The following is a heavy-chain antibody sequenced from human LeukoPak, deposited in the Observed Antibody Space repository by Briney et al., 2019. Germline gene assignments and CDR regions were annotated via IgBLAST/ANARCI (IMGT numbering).Heavy chain of an antibody. J-gene: IGHJ4*02. CDR1: GLSFSFYA. Sequence: GGSLRLSCAASGLSFSFYAMSWVRQAPGKGLEWVSSISGGGAGTYYADSVRGRFTISRDNSKNTLYLQMNSLRAEDTALYYCAKDFVRYNIQFDYWGQGTLVTVSS. D-gene: IGHD1-1*01. CDR3: AKDFVRYNIQFDY. CDR2: ISGGGAGT. V-gene: IGHV3-23*01.